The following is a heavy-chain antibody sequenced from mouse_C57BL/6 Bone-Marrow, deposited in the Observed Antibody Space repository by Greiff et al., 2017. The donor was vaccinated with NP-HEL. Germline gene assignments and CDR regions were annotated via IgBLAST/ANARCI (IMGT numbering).Heavy chain of an antibody. Sequence: EVKLVESGGGLVKPGGSLKLSCAASGFTFSSYAMSWVRQTPEKRLEWVATISDGGSYTYYPDNVKGRFTISRDNAKNNLYLQMSHLKSEDTAMYYCARSDGYSAYWGQGTLVTVSA. D-gene: IGHD2-3*01. J-gene: IGHJ3*01. V-gene: IGHV5-4*03. CDR3: ARSDGYSAY. CDR2: ISDGGSYT. CDR1: GFTFSSYA.